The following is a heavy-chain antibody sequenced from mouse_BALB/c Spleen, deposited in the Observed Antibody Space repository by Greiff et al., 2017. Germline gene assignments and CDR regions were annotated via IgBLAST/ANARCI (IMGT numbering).Heavy chain of an antibody. CDR2: INPSSGYT. CDR1: GYTFTSYT. CDR3: AREGRYDVWFAY. V-gene: IGHV1-4*01. Sequence: VQLQQSGAELARPGASVKMSCKASGYTFTSYTMHWVKQRPGQGLEWIGYINPSSGYTNYNQKFKDKATLTADKSSSTAYMQLSSLTSEDSAVYYCAREGRYDVWFAYWGQGTLVTVSA. J-gene: IGHJ3*01. D-gene: IGHD2-14*01.